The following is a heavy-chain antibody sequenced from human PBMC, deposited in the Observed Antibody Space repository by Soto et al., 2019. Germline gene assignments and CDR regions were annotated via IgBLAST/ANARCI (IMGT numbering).Heavy chain of an antibody. CDR2: IYYSGST. D-gene: IGHD3-10*01. J-gene: IGHJ6*02. Sequence: PSETLSLTCTVSGGSISSYYWSWIRQPPGKGLEWIGYIYYSGSTNYNPSLKSRVTISVDTSKNQFSLKLSSVTAADTAVYYCARGLWERVRGVIGMDVWGQGTTVT. CDR3: ARGLWERVRGVIGMDV. CDR1: GGSISSYY. V-gene: IGHV4-59*12.